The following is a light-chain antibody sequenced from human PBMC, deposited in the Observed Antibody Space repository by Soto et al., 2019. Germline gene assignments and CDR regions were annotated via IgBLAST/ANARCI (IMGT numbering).Light chain of an antibody. CDR1: SSDVGGYNY. V-gene: IGLV2-14*01. CDR2: EVS. J-gene: IGLJ2*01. Sequence: QSVLTQPASVSGSPGQSITISCTGTSSDVGGYNYVSWYQQHPGKAPKLMIYEVSNRPSGVSNRFSGSKSGNTAPLTISGLQAEDEADYYCSSYTSSSTLLFGGGTKLTVL. CDR3: SSYTSSSTLL.